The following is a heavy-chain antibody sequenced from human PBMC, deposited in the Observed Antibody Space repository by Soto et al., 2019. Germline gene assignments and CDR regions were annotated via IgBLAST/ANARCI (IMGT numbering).Heavy chain of an antibody. V-gene: IGHV3-21*01. J-gene: IGHJ6*03. CDR3: ARNYYYMDV. Sequence: SVKGRFTISRDNAKDSLYLQMHSLRAEDTAVYYCARNYYYMDVWGKGPTVTVSS.